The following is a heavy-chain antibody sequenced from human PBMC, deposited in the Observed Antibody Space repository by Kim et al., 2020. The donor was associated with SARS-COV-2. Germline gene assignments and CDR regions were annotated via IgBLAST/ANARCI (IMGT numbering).Heavy chain of an antibody. CDR2: ISYDGSNK. D-gene: IGHD2-2*01. CDR3: AKGLISAVPAANY. CDR1: GFTFSSYG. Sequence: GGSLRLSCAASGFTFSSYGMHWVRQAPGKGLEWVAVISYDGSNKYYADSVKGRFTISRDNSKNTLYLQMNSLRAEDTAVYYCAKGLISAVPAANYWGQGT. J-gene: IGHJ4*02. V-gene: IGHV3-30*18.